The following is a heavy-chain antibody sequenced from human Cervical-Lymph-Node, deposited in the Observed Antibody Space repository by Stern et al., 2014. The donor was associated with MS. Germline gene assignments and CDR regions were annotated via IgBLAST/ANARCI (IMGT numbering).Heavy chain of an antibody. CDR3: ARDLRFANGMDV. J-gene: IGHJ6*02. Sequence: QVQLQESGPGLLKPSGTLSLTCVVSGVSISSTNWWTWVRQTPGKGLEWIGEIYQGASPNYNPSLEIRVPMSLDRSKNQFSLTVTSVTAADTAVYYCARDLRFANGMDVWGRGTTVIVSS. CDR2: IYQGASP. D-gene: IGHD3-3*01. V-gene: IGHV4-4*02. CDR1: GVSISSTNW.